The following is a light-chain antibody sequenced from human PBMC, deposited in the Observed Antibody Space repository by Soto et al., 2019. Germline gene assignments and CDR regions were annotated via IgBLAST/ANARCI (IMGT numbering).Light chain of an antibody. CDR3: QQYNNWPFT. V-gene: IGKV3D-15*01. CDR2: GAS. J-gene: IGKJ3*01. Sequence: PGERVTLSCRSSQSVSSSYLTWYQQRPGQAPRLLIYGASSRAAGIPDRFSGSGSGTEFTLTISSLQSEDFAVYYCQQYNNWPFTFGPGTKVDIK. CDR1: QSVSSSY.